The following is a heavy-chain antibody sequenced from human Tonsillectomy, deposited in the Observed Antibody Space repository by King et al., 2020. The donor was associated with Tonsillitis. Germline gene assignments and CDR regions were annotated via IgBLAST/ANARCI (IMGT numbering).Heavy chain of an antibody. CDR2: ISGSGDIS. J-gene: IGHJ6*02. CDR3: AKTDYYDTSGYLPSWYYGMDV. D-gene: IGHD3-22*01. V-gene: IGHV3-23*04. CDR1: GFTFSSYA. Sequence: QLVQSGGGLVQPGGSLRLSCVASGFTFSSYAMSWVRQAPGKGLEWVSIISGSGDISYSADSVKGRFTISRDNSKTTLYLQMNSLRSEDTAAYYCAKTDYYDTSGYLPSWYYGMDVWGQGTTVTVSS.